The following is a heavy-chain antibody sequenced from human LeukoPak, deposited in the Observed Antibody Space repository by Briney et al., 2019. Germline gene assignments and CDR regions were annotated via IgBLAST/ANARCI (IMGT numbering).Heavy chain of an antibody. CDR1: GFTFSSYE. J-gene: IGHJ5*01. Sequence: GGSLRLSCAASGFTFSSYEMNWVCQAPGKRLQWVSYISGSGSTIWYADSVKGRFTISRDNAQNSLFLQMNSLRAEDTAVYYCARENWFDSWGQGTLLTVSS. V-gene: IGHV3-48*03. CDR3: ARENWFDS. CDR2: ISGSGSTI.